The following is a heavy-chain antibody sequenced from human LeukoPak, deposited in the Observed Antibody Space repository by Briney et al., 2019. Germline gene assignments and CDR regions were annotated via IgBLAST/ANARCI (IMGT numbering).Heavy chain of an antibody. CDR3: ARGGSLPDGLELHAFDY. CDR1: GGSISSGGYS. J-gene: IGHJ4*02. D-gene: IGHD1-7*01. V-gene: IGHV4-30-2*01. CDR2: IYHSGST. Sequence: SETLSLTCAVSGGSISSGGYSWSWIRQPPGKGLEWIGYIYHSGSTYYNPSLKSRVTISVDRSKNQFSLKLSSVTAADTAVYYCARGGSLPDGLELHAFDYWGQGTLVTVSS.